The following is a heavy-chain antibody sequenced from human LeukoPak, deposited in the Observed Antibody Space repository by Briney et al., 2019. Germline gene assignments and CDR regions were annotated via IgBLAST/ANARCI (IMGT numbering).Heavy chain of an antibody. Sequence: SETLSLTCSVSDGSISSYYWSWIRQPPGKGLEWIGYIYYSGTTNYNPSLKSRLTISVDTSKNQFSLKLSSVTAADPAVYYCARGAVVPAGWFDPWGQGTLVTVSS. D-gene: IGHD2-2*01. CDR1: DGSISSYY. V-gene: IGHV4-59*12. CDR2: IYYSGTT. J-gene: IGHJ5*02. CDR3: ARGAVVPAGWFDP.